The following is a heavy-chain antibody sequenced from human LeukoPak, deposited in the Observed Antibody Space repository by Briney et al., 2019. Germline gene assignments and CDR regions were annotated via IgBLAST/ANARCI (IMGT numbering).Heavy chain of an antibody. CDR3: ARDRTSSWYGPIDY. V-gene: IGHV3-23*01. CDR2: IRGSGGST. D-gene: IGHD6-13*01. J-gene: IGHJ4*02. Sequence: GSLRLSCAASGFTFSSYAMSWVRQAPGKGLEWVSAIRGSGGSTYYADSVKGRFTISRDNSKNTLYLQMNSLRAEDTAVYYCARDRTSSWYGPIDYWGQGTLVTVSS. CDR1: GFTFSSYA.